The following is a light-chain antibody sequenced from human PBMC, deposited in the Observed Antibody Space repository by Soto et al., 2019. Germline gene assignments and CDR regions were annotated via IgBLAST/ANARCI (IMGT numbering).Light chain of an antibody. CDR3: QQYYSYPS. Sequence: DIQITQSPSTLSASVGDRVTIPCRASQSISSWLAWYEQKPGKAPKLLIYAASTLQSGVPSRFSGSGSGTDFTLTISCLQSEDFATYYCQQYYSYPSFGQGTKVDIK. CDR1: QSISSW. V-gene: IGKV1-5*01. J-gene: IGKJ1*01. CDR2: AAS.